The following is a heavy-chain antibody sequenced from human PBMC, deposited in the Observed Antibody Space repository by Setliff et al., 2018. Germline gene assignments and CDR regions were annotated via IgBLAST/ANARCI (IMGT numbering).Heavy chain of an antibody. V-gene: IGHV3-23*01. CDR2: ISGSGGST. CDR1: GFTFSSYA. CDR3: ARTMYSSSWYGAFDI. D-gene: IGHD6-13*01. J-gene: IGHJ3*02. Sequence: PGGSLRLSCAASGFTFSSYAMTWARQAPGKGLEWVSAISGSGGSTYYADSVKGRFTISRDNSKNTLYLQMNSLRAEDTAVYYCARTMYSSSWYGAFDIWGQGTMVTVSS.